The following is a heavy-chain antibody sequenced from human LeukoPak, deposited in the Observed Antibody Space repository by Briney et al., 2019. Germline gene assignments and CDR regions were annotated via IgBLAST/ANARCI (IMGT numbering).Heavy chain of an antibody. CDR2: INPNRGST. CDR3: ATEMFAYGGKSVYGY. CDR1: GYTFTGYY. V-gene: IGHV1-2*06. Sequence: ASVKVSCKASGYTFTGYYMQWVRPAPGQGLEWMGRINPNRGSTHYPQKFQGRVTMTRGTSISTAYIELSRLRSEDTAVYYRATEMFAYGGKSVYGYWGQGTLVTVPS. J-gene: IGHJ4*02. D-gene: IGHD4-23*01.